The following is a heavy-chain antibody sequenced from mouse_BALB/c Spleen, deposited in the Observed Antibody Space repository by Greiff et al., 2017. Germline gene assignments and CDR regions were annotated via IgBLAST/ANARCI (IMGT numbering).Heavy chain of an antibody. V-gene: IGHV5-6-4*01. J-gene: IGHJ4*01. Sequence: EVQRVESGGGLVKPGGSLKLSCAASGFTFSSYTMSWVRQTPEKRLEWVATISSGGSYTYYPDSVKGRFTISRDNAKNTLYLQMSSLKSEDTAMYYCTRDLDGARDYWGQGTSVTGSS. CDR2: ISSGGSYT. CDR3: TRDLDGARDY. CDR1: GFTFSSYT.